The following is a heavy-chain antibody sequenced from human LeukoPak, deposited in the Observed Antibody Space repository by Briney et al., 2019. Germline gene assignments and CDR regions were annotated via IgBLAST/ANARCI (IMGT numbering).Heavy chain of an antibody. CDR3: AARKVRGVWFYLDY. Sequence: GGSLRLSCAASGFTVSAYAMAWVRQAPGKGLEWDSTIYDDNTYYADSVKGRFAISTDNSKNTLYLQMNSLRVEDTAVYFCAARKVRGVWFYLDYWGQGTLVTVSS. D-gene: IGHD3-10*01. CDR1: GFTVSAYA. V-gene: IGHV3-23*01. CDR2: IYDDNT. J-gene: IGHJ4*02.